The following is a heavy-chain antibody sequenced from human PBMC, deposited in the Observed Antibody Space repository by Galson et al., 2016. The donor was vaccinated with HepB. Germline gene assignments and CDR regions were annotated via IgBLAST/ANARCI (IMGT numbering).Heavy chain of an antibody. V-gene: IGHV4-59*08. CDR2: IYYSGYT. J-gene: IGHJ5*02. CDR1: GDAITDYY. D-gene: IGHD4-17*01. Sequence: SETLSLTCTVSGDAITDYYWSWIRQPPGKGLEWIGYIYYSGYTIYNPSLKSRVTILFDTSKNQFSLKLTSVTAADTAVYYCARLKTDYGDYVRFDPWGQGTPVTVSS. CDR3: ARLKTDYGDYVRFDP.